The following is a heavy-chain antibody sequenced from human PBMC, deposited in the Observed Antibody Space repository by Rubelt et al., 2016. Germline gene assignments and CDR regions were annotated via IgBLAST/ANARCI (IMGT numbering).Heavy chain of an antibody. D-gene: IGHD2-2*01. V-gene: IGHV1-69*04. Sequence: QVQLVQSGAEVKKPGSSVKVSCKASGGTFSSYAISWVRQAPGQGLEWMGRIIPLLGLAHYAQKFQGRVTITADKATSTSYMELGSLRSEDTAVYYCARDDCSSTSCSPQGWGQGTLVTVSS. CDR3: ARDDCSSTSCSPQG. CDR1: GGTFSSYA. J-gene: IGHJ4*02. CDR2: IIPLLGLA.